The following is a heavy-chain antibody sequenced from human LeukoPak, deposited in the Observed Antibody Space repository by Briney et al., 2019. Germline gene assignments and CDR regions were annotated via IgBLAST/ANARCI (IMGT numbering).Heavy chain of an antibody. CDR2: IIPIFGTA. CDR1: GGTFSSYA. D-gene: IGHD3-3*01. CDR3: ARSSGDFWSGYQRGYYFDY. V-gene: IGHV1-69*06. J-gene: IGHJ4*02. Sequence: GASVRVSCKASGGTFSSYAISWVRQAPGQGLEWMGGIIPIFGTANYAQKFQGRVTITADKSTSTAYMELSSLRSEDTAVYYCARSSGDFWSGYQRGYYFDYWGQGTLVTVSS.